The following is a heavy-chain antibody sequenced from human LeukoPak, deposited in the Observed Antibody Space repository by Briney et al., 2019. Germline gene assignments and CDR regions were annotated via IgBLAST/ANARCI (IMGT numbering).Heavy chain of an antibody. D-gene: IGHD6-13*01. V-gene: IGHV4-4*07. CDR2: IYTSGNT. Sequence: SETLSLTCTVSGGSISSYYWSWVREPAGKGLEWIGRIYTSGNTNYNPSLKGRVTMSVDTSKNQFSLNLSSVTAADTAVYYCARGRGSSWYYFDYWGQGTLVTVSS. CDR1: GGSISSYY. J-gene: IGHJ4*02. CDR3: ARGRGSSWYYFDY.